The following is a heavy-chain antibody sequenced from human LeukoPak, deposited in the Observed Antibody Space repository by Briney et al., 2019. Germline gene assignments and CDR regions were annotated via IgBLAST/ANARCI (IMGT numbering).Heavy chain of an antibody. Sequence: GRSLRLSCAAPGFTFSSYGMHWVRQAPGKGLEWVAVIWYDGSNKYYADSVKGRFTISRDNSKNTLYLQVNSLRAEDTAVYYCARDSGYSSGWSSDAFDIWGQGTMVTVSS. V-gene: IGHV3-33*01. CDR2: IWYDGSNK. CDR1: GFTFSSYG. CDR3: ARDSGYSSGWSSDAFDI. J-gene: IGHJ3*02. D-gene: IGHD6-19*01.